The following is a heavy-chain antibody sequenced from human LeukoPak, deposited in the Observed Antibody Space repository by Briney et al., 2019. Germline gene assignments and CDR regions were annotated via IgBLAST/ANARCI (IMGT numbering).Heavy chain of an antibody. CDR2: IIPILGIA. J-gene: IGHJ6*02. V-gene: IGHV1-69*04. Sequence: GASVKVSCKASGGTFSSYAISWVRQAPGQGLEWMGRIIPILGIANYAQKFQGRVTITADKSTSTAYMELSSLRYEDTAVYYCARERYSSSWTYYYGMDVWGQGTTVTVSS. CDR3: ARERYSSSWTYYYGMDV. D-gene: IGHD6-13*01. CDR1: GGTFSSYA.